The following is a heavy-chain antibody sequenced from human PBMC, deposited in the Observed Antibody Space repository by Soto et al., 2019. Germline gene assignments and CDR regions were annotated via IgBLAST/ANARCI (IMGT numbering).Heavy chain of an antibody. J-gene: IGHJ4*02. CDR3: ARSLFLASTDTEPFDY. CDR2: IRGGGNDA. CDR1: GFTFRSYA. Sequence: EAQLLESGGGLVQPGGSLVLSCAASGFTFRSYAMSWVRQVPGKGLEWVSSIRGGGNDAFYAVPGKGRFTISRDNSRNTLSLQMSSLRADDTTIYYCARSLFLASTDTEPFDYWGQGALFTVSS. V-gene: IGHV3-23*01. D-gene: IGHD3-3*02.